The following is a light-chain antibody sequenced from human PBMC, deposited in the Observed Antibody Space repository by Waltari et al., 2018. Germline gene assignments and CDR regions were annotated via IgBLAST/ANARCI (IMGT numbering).Light chain of an antibody. Sequence: DIHLTQSPSPLSASFGDGFPTLCRAGQPFSIALAWYQQRPGKAPILLVYAASNLASGVPPRFSGGGSGTDYTLTISSLQPEDFATYYCQQYRSPPRTFGHGTKVE. J-gene: IGKJ1*01. CDR3: QQYRSPPRT. CDR1: QPFSIA. CDR2: AAS. V-gene: IGKV1-NL1*01.